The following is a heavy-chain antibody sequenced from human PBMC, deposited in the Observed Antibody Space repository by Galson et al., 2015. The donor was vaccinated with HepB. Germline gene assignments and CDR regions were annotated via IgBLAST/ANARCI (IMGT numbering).Heavy chain of an antibody. J-gene: IGHJ6*02. D-gene: IGHD5-24*01. Sequence: SVKVSCKVSGYDFNTYGLSWVRQAPGQGLEWLGWVSGYDGSANYSPKFRGRVTMTTQTSTGTAYLEVRSLTSDDTAVYYCARDSRLELHLNNYFSYGMDIWGQGTAVTVS. CDR2: VSGYDGSA. V-gene: IGHV1-18*01. CDR1: GYDFNTYG. CDR3: ARDSRLELHLNNYFSYGMDI.